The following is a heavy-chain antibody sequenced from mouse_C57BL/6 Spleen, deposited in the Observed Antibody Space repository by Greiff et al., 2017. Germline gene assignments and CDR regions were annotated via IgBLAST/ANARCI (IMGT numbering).Heavy chain of an antibody. CDR3: ARKNYYGSSYLAY. V-gene: IGHV1-9*01. J-gene: IGHJ3*01. Sequence: VQLLQSGAELMKPGASVKLSCKATGYTFTGYWIEWVKQRPGHGLEWIGEILPGSGSTNYTEKFKGKATFTADTSSNPAYMQLSSLTTEDTAIYYCARKNYYGSSYLAYWGQGTLVTVSA. D-gene: IGHD1-1*01. CDR1: GYTFTGYW. CDR2: ILPGSGST.